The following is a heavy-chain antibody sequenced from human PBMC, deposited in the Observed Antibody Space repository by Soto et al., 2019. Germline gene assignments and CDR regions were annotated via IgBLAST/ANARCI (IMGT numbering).Heavy chain of an antibody. Sequence: SETLSLTCTVSGGSISSGSYYWGWIRQPPGKGLEWIGSIYYSGSTYYNPSLKSRVTISVDTSKNQFSLKLSSVTAADTAVYYCARIVLMVYALNWFDPWGQGTLVTVSS. V-gene: IGHV4-39*01. J-gene: IGHJ5*02. CDR1: GGSISSGSYY. D-gene: IGHD2-8*01. CDR2: IYYSGST. CDR3: ARIVLMVYALNWFDP.